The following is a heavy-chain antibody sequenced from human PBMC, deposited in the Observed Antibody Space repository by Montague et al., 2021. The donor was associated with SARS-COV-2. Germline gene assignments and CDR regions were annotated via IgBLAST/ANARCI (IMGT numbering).Heavy chain of an antibody. CDR2: AHYRSKWHY. CDR3: ARDAHIGSTWPFSGYGMGV. J-gene: IGHJ6*02. CDR1: GDSVSINNAA. V-gene: IGHV6-1*01. Sequence: CAISGDSVSINNAAWNSIRQSPSIDFEQLRRAHYRSKWHYDYAVSVKSRILIIPNTSENQFSLQLSSVTPEDTAVYYCARDAHIGSTWPFSGYGMGVWGQGTTVTVSS. D-gene: IGHD6-13*01.